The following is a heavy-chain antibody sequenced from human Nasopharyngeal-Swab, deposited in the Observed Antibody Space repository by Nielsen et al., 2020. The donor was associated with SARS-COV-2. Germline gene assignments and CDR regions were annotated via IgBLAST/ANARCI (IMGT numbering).Heavy chain of an antibody. V-gene: IGHV3-21*01. CDR2: ISSSSSYI. Sequence: GESLKISCAASGFTFSSYEMNWVRQAPGKGLEWVSSISSSSSYIYYADSVKGRFTISRDNAKNSLYLQMNSLRAEDTAVYYCARDLHYGSGTYWGQGTLVTVSS. D-gene: IGHD3-10*01. J-gene: IGHJ4*02. CDR1: GFTFSSYE. CDR3: ARDLHYGSGTY.